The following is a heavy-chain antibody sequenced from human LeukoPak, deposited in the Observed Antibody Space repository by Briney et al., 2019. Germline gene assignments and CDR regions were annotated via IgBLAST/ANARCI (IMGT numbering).Heavy chain of an antibody. V-gene: IGHV4-59*01. CDR1: GGSISSYY. J-gene: IGHJ5*02. CDR3: ARALGSSGYYTKLGWFDP. CDR2: IYYSGST. D-gene: IGHD3-22*01. Sequence: PSETLSLTCTVSGGSISSYYWSWIRQPPGKGLEWIGYIYYSGSTNYNPSLKSRVTISVDTSKNQFSLKLSSVTAADTAVYYCARALGSSGYYTKLGWFDPWGQGTLVTVSS.